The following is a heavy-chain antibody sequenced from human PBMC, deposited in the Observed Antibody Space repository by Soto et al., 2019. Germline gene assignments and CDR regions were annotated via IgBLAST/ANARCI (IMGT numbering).Heavy chain of an antibody. CDR1: GFTFSSFA. CDR3: ARGDGAAASPDY. J-gene: IGHJ4*02. CDR2: ISGSGGST. V-gene: IGHV3-23*01. Sequence: GGSLRLSCAASGFTFSSFAMTWVRQAPGKGLEWVSAISGSGGSTYYADSVKGRFTISRDNSKNTLYLQMNSLGAEDTAVYYCARGDGAAASPDYWGQGTLVTVSS. D-gene: IGHD6-13*01.